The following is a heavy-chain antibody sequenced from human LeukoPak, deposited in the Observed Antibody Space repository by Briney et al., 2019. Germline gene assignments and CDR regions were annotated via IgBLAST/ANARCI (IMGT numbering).Heavy chain of an antibody. Sequence: PSETLSLTCAVYGGSFSGYYWSWIRQPPGKGLEWIGEINHSGSTNYNPSLKSRVTISVDTSKNEISLKLSFVTAADTAVYYCARASAGVQFFHHWGQGTLVTVSS. D-gene: IGHD2-8*01. J-gene: IGHJ1*01. CDR3: ARASAGVQFFHH. V-gene: IGHV4-34*01. CDR2: INHSGST. CDR1: GGSFSGYY.